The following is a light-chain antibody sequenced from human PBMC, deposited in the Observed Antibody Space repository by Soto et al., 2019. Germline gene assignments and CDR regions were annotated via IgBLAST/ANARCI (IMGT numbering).Light chain of an antibody. Sequence: QSALTQPPSASGSPGQPVSISCTGTSSDVGGYNRVSWSQHHPGKAPKLIIYEVFKRPSGVPDRFSGSKSGNTASLTVSGLQAEDEADYYCNSYAGNSWVFGGGTKLTVL. CDR2: EVF. J-gene: IGLJ3*02. V-gene: IGLV2-8*01. CDR1: SSDVGGYNR. CDR3: NSYAGNSWV.